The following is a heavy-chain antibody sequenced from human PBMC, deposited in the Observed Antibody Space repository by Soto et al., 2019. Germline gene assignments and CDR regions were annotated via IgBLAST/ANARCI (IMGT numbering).Heavy chain of an antibody. CDR2: IIPIFGTA. Sequence: SVKVSCKASGGTFSSYAISWVRQAPGQGLEWMGGIIPIFGTANYAQKFQGRVTITADESTSTAYMELSSLRSEDTAVYYCARAIGDDSSGYYAKPYWYFDLWGRGALVTVSS. CDR3: ARAIGDDSSGYYAKPYWYFDL. J-gene: IGHJ2*01. CDR1: GGTFSSYA. D-gene: IGHD3-22*01. V-gene: IGHV1-69*13.